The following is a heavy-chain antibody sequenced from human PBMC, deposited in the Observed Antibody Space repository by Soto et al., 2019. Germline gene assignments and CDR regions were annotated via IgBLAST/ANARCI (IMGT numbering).Heavy chain of an antibody. V-gene: IGHV3-21*01. J-gene: IGHJ4*02. CDR3: TKDGADGAFFDC. CDR1: GFTFRSFT. D-gene: IGHD4-17*01. CDR2: ISSNSAYI. Sequence: GGSLRLSCAASGFTFRSFTMNWVRQAPGKGLEWVSTISSNSAYIYYTDALRGRFTISRDNAKNSLHLQMNSLRAEDTAVYYCTKDGADGAFFDCWGQGSLVTVSS.